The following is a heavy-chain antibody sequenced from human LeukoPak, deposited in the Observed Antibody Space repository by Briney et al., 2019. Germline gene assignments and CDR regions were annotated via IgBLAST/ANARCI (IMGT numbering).Heavy chain of an antibody. CDR3: AKGRYSYGSDAFDI. CDR2: ISGSGGST. J-gene: IGHJ3*02. D-gene: IGHD5-18*01. V-gene: IGHV3-23*01. CDR1: GFTLSSYA. Sequence: GGSLRLSGAASGFTLSSYAMSWVRQAPGKGLEWVSTISGSGGSTYYADSVKGRFTISRDNSKNTLYLQMNSLRAEDTAVYYCAKGRYSYGSDAFDIWGQGTMVTVSS.